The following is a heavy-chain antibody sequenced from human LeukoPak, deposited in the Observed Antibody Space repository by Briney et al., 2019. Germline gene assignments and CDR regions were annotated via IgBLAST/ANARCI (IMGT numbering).Heavy chain of an antibody. D-gene: IGHD3-22*01. CDR2: INVEGNYI. CDR3: ARDLTGPYDH. V-gene: IGHV3-74*01. Sequence: PGGSLRLSCAASGFTVSTYWMHWVRQAPGKGLVWVARINVEGNYIDYTESVKGRFHIHGDSDKNTLYLQMNSLRAEDTAVYSCARDLTGPYDHWGQGTLVTVSS. J-gene: IGHJ4*02. CDR1: GFTVSTYW.